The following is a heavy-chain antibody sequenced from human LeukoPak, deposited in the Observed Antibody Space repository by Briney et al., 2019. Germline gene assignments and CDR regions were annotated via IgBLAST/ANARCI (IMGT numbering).Heavy chain of an antibody. V-gene: IGHV1-8*01. Sequence: GASVKVSCKASGYTFTRYDINWVRQATGQGLEWMGWMNPNSGNTGYAQKFQGRVTMTRNTSISTAYMELSSLRSEDTAVYYCARGRCSSTSCYLWWDIKSPALDYWGQGTLVTVSS. CDR1: GYTFTRYD. CDR3: ARGRCSSTSCYLWWDIKSPALDY. J-gene: IGHJ4*02. D-gene: IGHD2-2*01. CDR2: MNPNSGNT.